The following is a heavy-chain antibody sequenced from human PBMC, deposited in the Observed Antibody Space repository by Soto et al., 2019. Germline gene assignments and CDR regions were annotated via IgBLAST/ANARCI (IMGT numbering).Heavy chain of an antibody. CDR2: ISGSGGST. D-gene: IGHD3-22*01. CDR3: AKLPPYYYDSSGYSNWFDP. J-gene: IGHJ5*02. Sequence: ESGGGLVQPGGSLRLSCAASGFTFSSYAMSWVRQAPGKGLEWVSAISGSGGSTYYADSVKGRFTISRDNSKNTLYLQMNSLRAEDTAVYYCAKLPPYYYDSSGYSNWFDPWGQGTLVTVSS. CDR1: GFTFSSYA. V-gene: IGHV3-23*01.